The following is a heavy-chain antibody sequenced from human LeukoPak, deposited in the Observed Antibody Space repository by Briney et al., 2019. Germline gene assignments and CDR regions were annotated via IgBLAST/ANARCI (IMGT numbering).Heavy chain of an antibody. CDR1: GYSISSGYY. CDR3: ARDLCSSTSCYSDYFDY. J-gene: IGHJ4*02. CDR2: IYHSGST. D-gene: IGHD2-2*01. Sequence: PSETLSLTCTVSGYSISSGYYWGWIRQPPGKGLEWIGSIYHSGSTYYNPSLKSRVTISVDTSKNQFSLKLSSVTAADTAVYYCARDLCSSTSCYSDYFDYWGQGTLVTVSS. V-gene: IGHV4-38-2*02.